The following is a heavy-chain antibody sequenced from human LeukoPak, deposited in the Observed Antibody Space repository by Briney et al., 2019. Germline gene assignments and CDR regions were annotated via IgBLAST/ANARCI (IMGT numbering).Heavy chain of an antibody. D-gene: IGHD5-12*01. Sequence: GASVKVSCKASGYTFTSYGISWVRQAPGQGLEWMGWISAYNGNTNYAQKLQGRVTMTTDTSTSTAYMELRSLRSDDTAVYYCARVEEGNPFPEEKVATIECVDYWGQGTLVTVSS. J-gene: IGHJ4*02. CDR2: ISAYNGNT. V-gene: IGHV1-18*01. CDR3: ARVEEGNPFPEEKVATIECVDY. CDR1: GYTFTSYG.